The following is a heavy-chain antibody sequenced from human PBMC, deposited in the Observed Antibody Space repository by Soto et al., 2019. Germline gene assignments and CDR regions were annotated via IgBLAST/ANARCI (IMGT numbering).Heavy chain of an antibody. V-gene: IGHV2-5*02. CDR3: AHSRVTAAGTNWYFDL. Sequence: QITLKESGPTLVKPTQTLTLTCTFSGFSLSTSGVGVGWIRQPPGKALEWLALIYWDDDKRYSPSLKSRLTITKDTSKTQVVLTMTNMDPVDTATYYCAHSRVTAAGTNWYFDLWGRGTLVTVSS. CDR2: IYWDDDK. CDR1: GFSLSTSGVG. D-gene: IGHD6-13*01. J-gene: IGHJ2*01.